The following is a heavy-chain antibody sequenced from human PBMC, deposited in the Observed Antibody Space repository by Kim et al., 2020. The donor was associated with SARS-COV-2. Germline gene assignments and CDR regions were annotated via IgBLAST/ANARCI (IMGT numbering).Heavy chain of an antibody. D-gene: IGHD1-26*01. J-gene: IGHJ6*02. Sequence: GESLKISCQGSGYNFRDFWIVWVRQMPGKGLEVMGIIYPGDSDTRYTPSFRGQVTISADNSISTAYLHWSSLKASDSAIYYCTRLSWGAGMIFHKEHREGQQGFDVWGQGPAVTVS. CDR2: IYPGDSDT. CDR1: GYNFRDFW. CDR3: TRLSWGAGMIFHKEHREGQQGFDV. V-gene: IGHV5-51*01.